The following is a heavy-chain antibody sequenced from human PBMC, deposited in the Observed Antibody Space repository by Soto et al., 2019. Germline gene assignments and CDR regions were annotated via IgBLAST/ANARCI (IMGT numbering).Heavy chain of an antibody. CDR1: GYTFTGYY. D-gene: IGHD1-26*01. CDR3: ARDRDIVGATDGYFDY. J-gene: IGHJ4*02. Sequence: GASVKVSCTASGYTFTGYYMHWVRQAPGQGLEWMGWINPNSGGTNYAQKFQGWVTMTRDTSISTAYMELSRLRSDDTAVYYCARDRDIVGATDGYFDYWGQGTLVTVSS. V-gene: IGHV1-2*04. CDR2: INPNSGGT.